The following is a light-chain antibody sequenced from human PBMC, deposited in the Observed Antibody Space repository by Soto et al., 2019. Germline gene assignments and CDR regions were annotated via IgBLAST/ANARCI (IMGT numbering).Light chain of an antibody. CDR3: QQTYSNPRT. J-gene: IGKJ1*01. CDR2: DAS. V-gene: IGKV1-39*01. CDR1: QSIGTY. Sequence: DIQMTQSPSTLSAFVGDRVTITCRASQSIGTYLAWYQQKPGKAPKLLISDASTLESGVPSRFSGSASGTDFTLTISSLQPEDSATYYCQQTYSNPRTFGQGTKVDIK.